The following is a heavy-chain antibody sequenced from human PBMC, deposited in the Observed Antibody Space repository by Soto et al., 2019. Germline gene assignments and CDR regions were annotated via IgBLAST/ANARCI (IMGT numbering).Heavy chain of an antibody. CDR1: GFTFSSYA. J-gene: IGHJ6*04. V-gene: IGHV3-30-3*01. Sequence: LRLSCAASGFTFSSYAMHWVRQAPGKGLEWVAVISYDGSNKYYADSVKGRFTISRDNSKNTLYLQMNSLRAEDTAVYYCARSKFLLIGVVISRVDYYSGMAVGGKGTTVPVSP. CDR2: ISYDGSNK. D-gene: IGHD3-3*01. CDR3: ARSKFLLIGVVISRVDYYSGMAV.